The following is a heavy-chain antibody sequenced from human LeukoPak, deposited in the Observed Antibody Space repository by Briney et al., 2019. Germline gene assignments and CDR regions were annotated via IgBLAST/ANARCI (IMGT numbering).Heavy chain of an antibody. J-gene: IGHJ4*02. V-gene: IGHV4-39*01. CDR3: ARQGSSGSYLEY. CDR1: GGSISSGGCY. CDR2: IYYSGST. D-gene: IGHD1-26*01. Sequence: SETLSLTCTVSGGSISSGGCYWSWIRQHPGKGLEWIGYIYYSGSTYYNPSLKSRVTISVDPSKNQFSLKLTSLTAADTAVYYCARQGSSGSYLEYWGQGTLVTVSS.